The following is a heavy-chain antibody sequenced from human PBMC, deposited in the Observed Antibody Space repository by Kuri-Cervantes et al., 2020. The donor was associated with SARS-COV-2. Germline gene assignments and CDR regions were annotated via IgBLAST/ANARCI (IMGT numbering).Heavy chain of an antibody. Sequence: SVKVSCKASGYTFTGYYMRWVRQAPGQGLEWMGGFAPIFGKTDYAQKFQGRVTMTADESTNTAYMELSSLRFEDTAVYYCATRVAGDPDYYYYYIDVWGTGTTVTVSS. CDR1: GYTFTGYY. V-gene: IGHV1-69*13. J-gene: IGHJ6*03. D-gene: IGHD7-27*01. CDR3: ATRVAGDPDYYYYYIDV. CDR2: FAPIFGKT.